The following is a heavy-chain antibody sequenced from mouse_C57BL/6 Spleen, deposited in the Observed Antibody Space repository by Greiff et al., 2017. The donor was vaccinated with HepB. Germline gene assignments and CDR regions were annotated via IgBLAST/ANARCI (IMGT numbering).Heavy chain of an antibody. D-gene: IGHD3-2*02. V-gene: IGHV1-5*01. CDR3: TRYSSGYPDD. J-gene: IGHJ2*01. CDR2: IYPGNSDT. CDR1: GYTFTSYW. Sequence: VHVKQSGTVLARPGASVKMSCKTSGYTFTSYWMHWVKQRPGQGLEWIGAIYPGNSDTSYNQKFKGKAKLTAVTSASTAYRELSSLTKEDSAVYYCTRYSSGYPDDWGQGTTLTVSS.